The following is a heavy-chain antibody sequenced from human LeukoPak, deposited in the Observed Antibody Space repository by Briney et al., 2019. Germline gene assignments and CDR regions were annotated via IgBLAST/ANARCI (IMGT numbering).Heavy chain of an antibody. CDR3: ASTPGLRFLEWLPNYDY. CDR1: GGSISSSSYS. D-gene: IGHD3-3*01. V-gene: IGHV4-39*01. Sequence: NPSETLSLTCTVSGGSISSSSYSWGWIHQPPGKGLEWIGRIYYSGSTYYNPSLKSRVTISVDTSKNQFSLKLSSVTAADTAVYYCASTPGLRFLEWLPNYDYWGQGTLVTVSS. CDR2: IYYSGST. J-gene: IGHJ4*02.